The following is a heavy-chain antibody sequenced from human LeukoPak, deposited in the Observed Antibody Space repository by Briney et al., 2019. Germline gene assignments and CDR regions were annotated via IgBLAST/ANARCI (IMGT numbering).Heavy chain of an antibody. CDR2: IGTAGDT. CDR3: ARGAFGYYYGSGRNLGYDSFDY. V-gene: IGHV3-13*01. D-gene: IGHD3-10*01. Sequence: PGGSLRLSCAASGFTFSSYDMHWVRQATGKGLEWVSAIGTAGDTYYPGSVKGRFTISRENAKNSLYLQMNSLRAGDTAVYYCARGAFGYYYGSGRNLGYDSFDYWGQGTLVTVSS. J-gene: IGHJ4*02. CDR1: GFTFSSYD.